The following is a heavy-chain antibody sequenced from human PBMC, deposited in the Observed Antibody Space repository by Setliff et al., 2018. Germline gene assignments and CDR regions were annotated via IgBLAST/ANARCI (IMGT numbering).Heavy chain of an antibody. CDR3: AKDHSYDFWAGILNPF. D-gene: IGHD3-3*01. Sequence: PGGSLRLSCVVSGFTFSSYAMSWIRQAPGKGLEWVSTITGSAARTYYADSVKGRFTISRDNSKSILYLQMNSLRAEDTAVYYCAKDHSYDFWAGILNPFWGQGTLVTVSS. CDR1: GFTFSSYA. J-gene: IGHJ4*02. CDR2: ITGSAART. V-gene: IGHV3-23*01.